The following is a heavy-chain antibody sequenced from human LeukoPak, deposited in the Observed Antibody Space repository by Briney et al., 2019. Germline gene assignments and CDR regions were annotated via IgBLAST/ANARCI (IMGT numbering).Heavy chain of an antibody. D-gene: IGHD3-3*01. CDR2: IRFSNDNT. CDR1: GFTFSSYA. J-gene: IGHJ4*02. V-gene: IGHV3-23*01. CDR3: ARLPWSDFPY. Sequence: GGSLGLSCAASGFTFSSYAMSWARQAPGKGLEWVSAIRFSNDNTHYADSVKGRFIVSRDNSKNTVYLQMNSLRAEDTAVYYCARLPWSDFPYWGQGTLVTVSS.